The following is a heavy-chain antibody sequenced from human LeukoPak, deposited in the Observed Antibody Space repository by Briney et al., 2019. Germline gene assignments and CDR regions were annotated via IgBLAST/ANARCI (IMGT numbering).Heavy chain of an antibody. D-gene: IGHD5-24*01. CDR3: AKEGRSLQTY. V-gene: IGHV3-7*03. CDR2: IKEDGTET. CDR1: GFSFGRHW. Sequence: GGSLRLSCAASGFSFGRHWMNWVRQAPGKGLEWVANIKEDGTETYYVDSVKGRFTISRDNAKNSLYLQMNSLRVEDTAVYYCAKEGRSLQTYWGQGTLVTVSS. J-gene: IGHJ4*02.